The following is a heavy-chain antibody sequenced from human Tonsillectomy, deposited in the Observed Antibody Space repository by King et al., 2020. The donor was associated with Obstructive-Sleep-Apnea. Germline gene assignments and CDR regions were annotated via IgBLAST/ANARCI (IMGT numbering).Heavy chain of an antibody. CDR3: ARGRFGVVIYYYGMDV. V-gene: IGHV3-30*04. CDR2: ISYDGSNK. Sequence: VQLVESGGGVVQPGRSLRLSCAASGFTFSSYAMHWVRQAPGKGLEWVAVISYDGSNKYYADSVKGRFTISRDNSKNTLYLQMNSLRAEDTAVYYCARGRFGVVIYYYGMDVWGQGTTVTVSS. CDR1: GFTFSSYA. D-gene: IGHD3-3*01. J-gene: IGHJ6*02.